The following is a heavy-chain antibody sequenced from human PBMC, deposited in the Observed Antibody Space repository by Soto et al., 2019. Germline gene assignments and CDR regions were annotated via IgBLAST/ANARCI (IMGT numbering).Heavy chain of an antibody. CDR2: ISSSSSYI. CDR1: GFTFSSYS. V-gene: IGHV3-21*01. Sequence: GGSLRLSCAASGFTFSSYSMNWVRQAPGKGLEWVSSISSSSSYIYCADSVKGRFTISRDNAKNSLYLQMNSLRAEDTAVYYCARSIKMVYAHYYYYYGMDVWGQGTTVTVSS. D-gene: IGHD2-8*01. J-gene: IGHJ6*02. CDR3: ARSIKMVYAHYYYYYGMDV.